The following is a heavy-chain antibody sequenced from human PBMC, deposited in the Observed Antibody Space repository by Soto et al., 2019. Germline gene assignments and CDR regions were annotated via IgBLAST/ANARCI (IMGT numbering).Heavy chain of an antibody. Sequence: SVKVSCKASGGNFSSYAISWVRQAPGQGLEWMGGIIPIFGTANYAQTCQGRVTITADKSTTTAYMEMSSLRSEDLAVYYCARESRLGTRGSYYYGMDVWGQGTTVTVSS. CDR1: GGNFSSYA. CDR2: IIPIFGTA. V-gene: IGHV1-69*06. D-gene: IGHD3-16*01. CDR3: ARESRLGTRGSYYYGMDV. J-gene: IGHJ6*02.